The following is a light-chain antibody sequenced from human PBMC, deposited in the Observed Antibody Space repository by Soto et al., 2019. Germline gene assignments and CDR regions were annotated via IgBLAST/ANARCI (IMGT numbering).Light chain of an antibody. CDR3: QQYYNSPGT. CDR2: WAS. J-gene: IGKJ2*01. V-gene: IGKV4-1*01. CDR1: QSVLYSSNNKNH. Sequence: DIVMTQSPDSLAVSLGERATINCKSSQSVLYSSNNKNHLACYQQKPGQPPKLLIYWASTRESGVPDRFSGSGSGTDFSLTISSLQADDVAFYYCQQYYNSPGTFCQWTKLDLK.